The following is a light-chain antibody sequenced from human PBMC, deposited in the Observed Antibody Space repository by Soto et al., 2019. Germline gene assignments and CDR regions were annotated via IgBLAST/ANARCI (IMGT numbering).Light chain of an antibody. V-gene: IGKV3-20*01. CDR2: AAS. Sequence: EILLTQSPGTLSLSPGERATLSFIASQSVSNNYLAWYQQKPGQAPRLLIYAASSLQSGVPSRFSGSGSGTDFTLTISSLQPEDFATYYCQQSYSTPPTFGQGTKVDI. J-gene: IGKJ1*01. CDR3: QQSYSTPPT. CDR1: QSVSNNY.